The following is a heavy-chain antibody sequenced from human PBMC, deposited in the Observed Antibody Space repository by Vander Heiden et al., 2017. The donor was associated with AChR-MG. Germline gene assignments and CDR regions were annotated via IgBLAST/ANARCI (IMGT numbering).Heavy chain of an antibody. CDR3: ARVVVPAAMGEGYYYYYMDV. CDR2: INHSGST. V-gene: IGHV4-34*01. D-gene: IGHD2-2*01. CDR1: GGSFSGYY. J-gene: IGHJ6*03. Sequence: QVQLQQWGAGLLKPSETLSLTCAVYGGSFSGYYWSWIRQPPGKGLEWIGEINHSGSTNYNPSLKSRVTISVDTSKNQFSLKLSSVTAADTAVYYCARVVVPAAMGEGYYYYYMDVWGKGTTVTVSS.